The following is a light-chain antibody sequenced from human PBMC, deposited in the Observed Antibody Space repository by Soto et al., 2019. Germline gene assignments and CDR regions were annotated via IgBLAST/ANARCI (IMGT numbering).Light chain of an antibody. CDR3: QQYNSYWT. CDR1: QGISSW. J-gene: IGKJ1*01. V-gene: IGKV1-5*01. CDR2: DAS. Sequence: VQMTQSPSSVSASVGDRVTITCRASQGISSWLAWYQRKPGKAPKLLIHDASTLESGIPSRFSGSGSGTEFTLTISSLQPDDFATYYCQQYNSYWTFGQGTKVDVK.